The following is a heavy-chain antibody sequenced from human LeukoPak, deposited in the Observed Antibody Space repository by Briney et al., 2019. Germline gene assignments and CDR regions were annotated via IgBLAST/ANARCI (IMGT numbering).Heavy chain of an antibody. D-gene: IGHD3-22*01. V-gene: IGHV3-43*01. CDR2: ISWDGGST. Sequence: PGGSLRLSCAASGFTFDDYTMHWVRQAPGKGLEWVSLISWDGGSTYYGDSVKGRFTISRDNSKNTLYLQMNSLSAEDTAVYYCAKSRGYYYEKSGPADYWGQGTLVTVSS. J-gene: IGHJ4*02. CDR3: AKSRGYYYEKSGPADY. CDR1: GFTFDDYT.